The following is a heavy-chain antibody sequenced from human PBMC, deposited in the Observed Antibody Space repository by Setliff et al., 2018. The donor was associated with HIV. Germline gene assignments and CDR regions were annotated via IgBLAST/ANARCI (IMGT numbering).Heavy chain of an antibody. CDR1: DFTFSDYG. D-gene: IGHD3-9*01. V-gene: IGHV3-21*06. Sequence: LRLSCAASDFTFSDYGMSWVRQSPGMGLEWISSISSRSDYVYYADSVKGRFTISRDNAKNLLFLQMGDLGVEDTATYFCARGGRGLVIIPFDSWGQGMLVTVSS. CDR2: ISSRSDYV. CDR3: ARGGRGLVIIPFDS. J-gene: IGHJ4*02.